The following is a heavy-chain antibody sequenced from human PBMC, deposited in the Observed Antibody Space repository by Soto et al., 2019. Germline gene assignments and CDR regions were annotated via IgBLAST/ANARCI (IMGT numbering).Heavy chain of an antibody. CDR2: ISSSSSTI. V-gene: IGHV3-48*01. CDR3: ARDKLTLVRPAEYFQH. D-gene: IGHD6-13*01. CDR1: GGSISSSNYF. Sequence: ETLSLTCTVSGGSISSSNYFWAWVRQAPGKGLEWVSYISSSSSTIYYADSVKGRFTISRDNAKNSLYLQMNSLRAEDTAVYYCARDKLTLVRPAEYFQHWGQGTLVTVSS. J-gene: IGHJ1*01.